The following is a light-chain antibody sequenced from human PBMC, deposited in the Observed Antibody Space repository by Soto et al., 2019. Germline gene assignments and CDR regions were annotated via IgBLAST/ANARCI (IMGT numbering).Light chain of an antibody. Sequence: QPALTQPASGSRSPGQTITISCTGTNTDIGGYNAVSWYQLHPGNSPKHIIYEVTQRPSGFSDRYSASKSGNMASLTLSGHAADDAADYYCVSFRGSDLCVFGTGTKVTVL. V-gene: IGLV2-14*01. CDR1: NTDIGGYNA. CDR2: EVT. J-gene: IGLJ1*01. CDR3: VSFRGSDLCV.